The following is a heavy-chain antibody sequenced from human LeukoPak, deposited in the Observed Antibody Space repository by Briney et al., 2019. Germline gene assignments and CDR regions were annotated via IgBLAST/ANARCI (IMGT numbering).Heavy chain of an antibody. CDR1: GYTFTSYY. D-gene: IGHD3-22*01. CDR2: INPSGGST. V-gene: IGHV1-46*01. Sequence: GASVKVSCKASGYTFTSYYMHWVGQAPGQGLEWMGIINPSGGSTSYAQKFQGRVTMTRDTSTSTVYMELYSLRSEDTAVYYCASLYYYDSSGYSEDAFDIWGQGAMVTVSS. J-gene: IGHJ3*02. CDR3: ASLYYYDSSGYSEDAFDI.